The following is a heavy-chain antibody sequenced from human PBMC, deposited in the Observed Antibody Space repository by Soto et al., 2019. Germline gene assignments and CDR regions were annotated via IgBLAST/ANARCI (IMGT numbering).Heavy chain of an antibody. CDR1: GGSISSSTYY. CDR3: ARRSRYNGSPAP. Sequence: QLQLQESGPGLLKPSETLSLTCTVSGGSISSSTYYWGWIRQPPGKGLEWIGSIYYNGSTYYNPSPKSRITIIVDTSKTQFSLKLSCVTAADTAVYYCARRSRYNGSPAPWGQGTLVTVSS. D-gene: IGHD1-26*01. V-gene: IGHV4-39*01. CDR2: IYYNGST. J-gene: IGHJ5*02.